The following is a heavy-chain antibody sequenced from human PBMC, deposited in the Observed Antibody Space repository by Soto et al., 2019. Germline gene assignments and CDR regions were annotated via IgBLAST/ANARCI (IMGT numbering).Heavy chain of an antibody. J-gene: IGHJ6*02. V-gene: IGHV4-34*01. CDR3: ARVRMTTATFYYYYAMDV. D-gene: IGHD4-17*01. Sequence: QVQLQQWGAGLLKPSETLSLTCAVYGGSFSAYYWSWIRQPPGKGLEWIGEVNHSGSTNYNPSLKSRVTISIDTSKNQFSLKLSSVTAADTAVYYCARVRMTTATFYYYYAMDVWGQGTTVTVSS. CDR1: GGSFSAYY. CDR2: VNHSGST.